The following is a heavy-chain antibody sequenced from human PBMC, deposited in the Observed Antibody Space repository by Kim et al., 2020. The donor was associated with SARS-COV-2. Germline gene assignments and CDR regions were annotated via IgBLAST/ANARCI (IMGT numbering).Heavy chain of an antibody. V-gene: IGHV4-59*01. J-gene: IGHJ4*02. D-gene: IGHD3-22*01. CDR1: GGSISSYY. Sequence: SETLSLTCTVSGGSISSYYWSWIRQPPGKGLEWIGYIYYSGSTNYNPSLKSRVTISVDTSKNQFSLKLSSVTAADTAVYYCAREGGGYYYDGSGYFFDYWGQGTLVTVSS. CDR2: IYYSGST. CDR3: AREGGGYYYDGSGYFFDY.